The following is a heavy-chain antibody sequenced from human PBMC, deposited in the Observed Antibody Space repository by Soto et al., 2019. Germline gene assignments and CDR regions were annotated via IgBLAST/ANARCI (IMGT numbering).Heavy chain of an antibody. CDR1: GLNISNDW. Sequence: PGGSMRRSWTAYGLNISNDWMSWVRQAPGKGLEWVGRIRSNTEGGTTDYAAPVKGRFTISRDDSKNTLYLQMNSLKTEDTAVYYCSTRSGSSPWGQGTLVTVSS. J-gene: IGHJ5*02. V-gene: IGHV3-15*01. CDR3: STRSGSSP. CDR2: IRSNTEGGTT. D-gene: IGHD6-6*01.